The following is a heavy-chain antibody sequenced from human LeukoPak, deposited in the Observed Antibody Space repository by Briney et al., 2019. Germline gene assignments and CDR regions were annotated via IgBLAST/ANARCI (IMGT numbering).Heavy chain of an antibody. CDR1: AFTFSSYW. CDR2: ISSSSSYI. V-gene: IGHV3-21*01. Sequence: GGSLRLSCAASAFTFSSYWMNWVRQAPGKGLEWVSSISSSSSYIYYADSVKGRFTISRDNAKNSLYLQMNSLRAEDTAVYYCARDPTDYDSSGYYYDYFDYWGQGTLVTVSS. D-gene: IGHD3-22*01. J-gene: IGHJ4*02. CDR3: ARDPTDYDSSGYYYDYFDY.